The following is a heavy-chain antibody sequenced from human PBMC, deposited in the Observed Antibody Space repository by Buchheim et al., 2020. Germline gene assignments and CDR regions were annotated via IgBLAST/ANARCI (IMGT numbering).Heavy chain of an antibody. CDR3: ARVVATAIFGVVITWYGMDV. Sequence: QVQLQESGPGLVKPSGTLSLTCAVPGGSISSSNWWSWVRQPPGKGLEWIGEIYHSGSTNYNPSLKSRVTKSVDKTKKQLLLKLSSVTAADTAVYYCARVVATAIFGVVITWYGMDVWGQGTT. CDR2: IYHSGST. D-gene: IGHD3-3*01. CDR1: GGSISSSNW. J-gene: IGHJ6*02. V-gene: IGHV4-4*02.